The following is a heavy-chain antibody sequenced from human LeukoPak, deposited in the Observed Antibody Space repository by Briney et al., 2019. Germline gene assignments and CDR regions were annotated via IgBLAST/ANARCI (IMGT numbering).Heavy chain of an antibody. CDR3: ARDCEVGATCRGVDI. D-gene: IGHD1-26*01. CDR1: GGSISSSSYY. CDR2: IYYSGST. Sequence: PSETLSLTCTVSGGSISSSSYYWGWIRQPPGKGLEWIGSIYYSGSTYYNPSLKSRVTISVDTSKNQFSLKLSSVTAADTAVYYCARDCEVGATCRGVDIWGQGTMVTVSS. J-gene: IGHJ3*02. V-gene: IGHV4-39*07.